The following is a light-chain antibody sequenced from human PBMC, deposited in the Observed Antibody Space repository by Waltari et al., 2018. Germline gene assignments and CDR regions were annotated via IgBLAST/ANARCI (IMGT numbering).Light chain of an antibody. CDR2: EDD. Sequence: SYVLTQQPSVSVSTGQTATVTCSGDNLGADYASWYRQKPCQSPVLVIYEDDKRPSGIPERFSGSSSGNTATLTISGTQAIDEADYYCQTWDRRVVFGGGPKLTVL. J-gene: IGLJ3*02. V-gene: IGLV3-1*01. CDR1: NLGADY. CDR3: QTWDRRVV.